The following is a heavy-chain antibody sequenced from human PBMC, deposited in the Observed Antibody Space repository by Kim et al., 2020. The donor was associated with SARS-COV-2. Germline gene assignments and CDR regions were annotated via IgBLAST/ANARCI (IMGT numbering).Heavy chain of an antibody. CDR1: GDNVSRSNAA. CDR3: ASGYALDI. Sequence: SQTLSLTCAISGDNVSRSNAAWNWLRQSPSRGLEWLGRTYYRSRWHNDYAPSVRGRITFNADTSKNHISLQLNSVTPEDTALYYCASGYALDIWGQGTMVTVSS. CDR2: TYYRSRWHN. J-gene: IGHJ3*02. V-gene: IGHV6-1*01.